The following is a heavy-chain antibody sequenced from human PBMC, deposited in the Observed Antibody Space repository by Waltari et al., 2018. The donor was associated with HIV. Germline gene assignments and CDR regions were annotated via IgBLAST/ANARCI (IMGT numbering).Heavy chain of an antibody. CDR3: ARGIPQSNWGHYDDGMDV. CDR1: GFPFSSCG. V-gene: IGHV3-33*01. J-gene: IGHJ6*02. Sequence: QVQLVESGGGVVQPGRSLRLSCAASGFPFSSCGMHWVRQAPGKGLDWMEIICYDGSNKYYGASVNGRFTISRDKSKNTRYLQMNSLRAEDTAVYYCARGIPQSNWGHYDDGMDVWGQGTTVTVSS. D-gene: IGHD7-27*01. CDR2: ICYDGSNK.